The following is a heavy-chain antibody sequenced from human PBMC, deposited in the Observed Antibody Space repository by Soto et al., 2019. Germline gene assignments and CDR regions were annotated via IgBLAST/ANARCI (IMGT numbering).Heavy chain of an antibody. CDR2: INRSGST. CDR3: ARGVPYCGGDCYDSNWFDP. D-gene: IGHD2-21*02. Sequence: TLSLTCAVYDGSFSGYYWSWVRQPPGKGLEWIGEINRSGSTNYNPSLKSRVTISVDTSKNQFSLKLSSVTAADTAVYYCARGVPYCGGDCYDSNWFDPWGQGTLFTVSS. CDR1: DGSFSGYY. J-gene: IGHJ5*02. V-gene: IGHV4-34*01.